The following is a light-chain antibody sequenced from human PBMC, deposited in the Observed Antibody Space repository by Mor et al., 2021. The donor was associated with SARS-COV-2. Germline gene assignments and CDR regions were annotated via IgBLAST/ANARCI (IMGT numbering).Light chain of an antibody. V-gene: IGLV2-14*01. J-gene: IGLJ2*01. CDR3: SSYTSSSLVV. CDR2: EVS. CDR1: SSDVGGYNY. Sequence: PGQSITISCTGPSSDVGGYNYVSWYQQHPGKAPKLMIYEVSNRPSGVSNRFSGSKSGNTASLTISGLQAEDEADYYCSSYTSSSLVVFG.